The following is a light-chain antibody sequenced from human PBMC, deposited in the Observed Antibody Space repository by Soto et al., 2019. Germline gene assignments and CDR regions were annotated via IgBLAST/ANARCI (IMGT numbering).Light chain of an antibody. V-gene: IGKV1-5*03. J-gene: IGKJ1*01. CDR1: QSIRSW. CDR3: QQYDSHSWT. Sequence: DVQMTQSPSTLSASVGDRVTITCRASQSIRSWLAWYQQKPGKAPKLLIYKASNLESGVPSRFSGSGSGTEFTLTISSLQPDDFATYYCQQYDSHSWTFGHGTKVEI. CDR2: KAS.